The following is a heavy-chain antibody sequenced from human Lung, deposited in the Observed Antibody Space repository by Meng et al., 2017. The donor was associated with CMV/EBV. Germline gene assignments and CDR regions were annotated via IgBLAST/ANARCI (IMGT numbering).Heavy chain of an antibody. CDR3: VRETGGSSSTW. Sequence: SXTLSLXCTISGGSISSSSYYWAWIRQPPEKGLEWIGSVYYTGDTYYSPSLKSRVTISIDTSKNQFSLKVNSVTDADTAVYYCVRETGGSSSTWWGRGKLVNGAS. J-gene: IGHJ4*02. V-gene: IGHV4-39*07. CDR1: GGSISSSSYY. D-gene: IGHD1-26*01. CDR2: VYYTGDT.